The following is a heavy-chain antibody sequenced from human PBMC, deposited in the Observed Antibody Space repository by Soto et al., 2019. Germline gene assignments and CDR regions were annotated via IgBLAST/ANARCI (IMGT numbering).Heavy chain of an antibody. V-gene: IGHV6-1*01. J-gene: IGHJ6*02. CDR3: ARDQDTPQPIAAAGVIYYYGMDV. CDR2: TYYRSKWYN. Sequence: PSQTLSLTCAISGDSVSSNSAAWNWIRQSPSRGLEWLGRTYYRSKWYNDYAVSVKSRITINPDTSKNQFSLQLNSVTPEDTAVYYSARDQDTPQPIAAAGVIYYYGMDVWGQGTTVTGS. D-gene: IGHD6-13*01. CDR1: GDSVSSNSAA.